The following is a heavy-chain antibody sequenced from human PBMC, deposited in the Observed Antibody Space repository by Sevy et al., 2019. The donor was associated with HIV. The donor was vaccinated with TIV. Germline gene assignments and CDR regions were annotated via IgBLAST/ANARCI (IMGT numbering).Heavy chain of an antibody. J-gene: IGHJ5*02. CDR1: GGSIRSVNW. CDR2: IYHSGGS. Sequence: SETLSLTCTVSGGSIRSVNWWHWVRQPPGKGREWIGEIYHSGGSNYNPSLKTRVTISVDNSKNQVSLRLSSVTAADTAGYYCARGGETPRGFDPWGQGTLVTVSS. D-gene: IGHD3-16*01. V-gene: IGHV4-4*02. CDR3: ARGGETPRGFDP.